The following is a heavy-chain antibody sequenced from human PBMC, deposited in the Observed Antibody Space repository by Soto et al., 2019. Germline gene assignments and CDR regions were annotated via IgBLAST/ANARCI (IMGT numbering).Heavy chain of an antibody. V-gene: IGHV1-8*01. J-gene: IGHJ6*02. CDR3: ARGNPFNYAGFDV. CDR1: GYTFSDFD. Sequence: ASVKVSCKASGYTFSDFDINWLRQTSGQGPEWMGWMNAKSGDTFFAQRFHDKFNMTWDTSLTTAYMEVGSLTSDHATIYYCARGNPFNYAGFDVWGQGTTVTVSS. CDR2: MNAKSGDT. D-gene: IGHD3-16*01.